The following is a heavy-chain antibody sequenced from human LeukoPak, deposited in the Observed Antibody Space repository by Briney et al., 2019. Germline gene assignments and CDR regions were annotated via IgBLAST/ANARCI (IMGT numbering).Heavy chain of an antibody. V-gene: IGHV3-66*01. CDR1: GFTVSSNY. CDR2: IYSGGST. Sequence: GGSLRLSCAASGFTVSSNYMSWVRQAPGKGLEWVSVIYSGGSTYYADSVKGRFTISRDNSKNTLYLQMNSLRAKDTAVYYCARETAAGYYYYYGMDVWGQGTTVTVSS. J-gene: IGHJ6*02. CDR3: ARETAAGYYYYYGMDV. D-gene: IGHD6-13*01.